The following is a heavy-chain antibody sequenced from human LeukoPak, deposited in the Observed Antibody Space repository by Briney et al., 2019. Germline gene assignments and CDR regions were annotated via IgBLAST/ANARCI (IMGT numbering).Heavy chain of an antibody. Sequence: SETLSLTCAVCGGSFSGYYWSWIRQPPGKGLEWIGEINHSGSTNYNPSLKGRVTISVDTSKNQFSLKLSSVTAADTAVYYCARTRRSVVVVAANVFHYYYYMDVWGKGTTVTVSS. CDR3: ARTRRSVVVVAANVFHYYYYMDV. CDR1: GGSFSGYY. D-gene: IGHD2-15*01. CDR2: INHSGST. J-gene: IGHJ6*03. V-gene: IGHV4-34*01.